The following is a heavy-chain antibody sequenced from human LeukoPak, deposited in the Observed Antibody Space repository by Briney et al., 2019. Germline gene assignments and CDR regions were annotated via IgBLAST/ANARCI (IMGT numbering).Heavy chain of an antibody. J-gene: IGHJ4*02. CDR3: VRYRSGWYRFDY. CDR1: GDSISGLTYS. D-gene: IGHD6-19*01. Sequence: SETLSLTCTVSGDSISGLTYSWGWVRQPPGRGLEWIGYMHYSENTYYNPSLKSRVTISVDTSKIQFSLKLSSVTAADTAVYYCVRYRSGWYRFDYWGQGTLVTVSS. V-gene: IGHV4-39*01. CDR2: MHYSENT.